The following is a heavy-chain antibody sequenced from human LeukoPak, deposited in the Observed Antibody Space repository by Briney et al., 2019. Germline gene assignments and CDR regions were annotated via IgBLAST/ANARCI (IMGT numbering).Heavy chain of an antibody. V-gene: IGHV4-34*01. J-gene: IGHJ4*01. CDR1: GGSFSGYY. D-gene: IGHD3-9*01. CDR2: INDSGST. Sequence: PSETLSLTCAVYGGSFSGYYWSWIRQPPGKGLEWIGEINDSGSTKYNPSLKSRVTISIDTSKNQFSLEVTSVTAADTAVYYCAKSSDLLTGYYSYFEYWGHGTLVTVAS. CDR3: AKSSDLLTGYYSYFEY.